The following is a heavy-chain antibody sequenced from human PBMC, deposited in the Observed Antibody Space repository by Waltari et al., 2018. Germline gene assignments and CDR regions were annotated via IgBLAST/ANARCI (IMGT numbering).Heavy chain of an antibody. CDR2: IIPIFGTA. V-gene: IGHV1-69*08. D-gene: IGHD2-15*01. CDR3: ASQGDLLVVSYYYYGMDV. Sequence: QVQLVQSGAEVKKPGSSVKVSCKASGGTFSSYAISWVRQAPGQGLEWMGRIIPIFGTANYAQKFQGRVTITADKSTSTAYMELSSLRSEDTAVYYCASQGDLLVVSYYYYGMDVWGQGTTVTVSS. CDR1: GGTFSSYA. J-gene: IGHJ6*02.